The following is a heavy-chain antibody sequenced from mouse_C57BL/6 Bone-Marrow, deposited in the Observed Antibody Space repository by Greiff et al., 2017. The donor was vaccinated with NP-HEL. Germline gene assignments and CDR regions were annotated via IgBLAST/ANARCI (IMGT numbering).Heavy chain of an antibody. CDR2: ITPNNGGT. V-gene: IGHV1-18*01. Sequence: EVQLQQSGPELVKPGASVKIPCTASGYTFTDYNMDWVKQSHGKSLEWIGDITPNNGGTIYNQKFKGKATLTVDKSSSTDYMELRSLISEDTAVYYCARTFAYWGQGTLVTVSA. J-gene: IGHJ3*01. CDR3: ARTFAY. CDR1: GYTFTDYN.